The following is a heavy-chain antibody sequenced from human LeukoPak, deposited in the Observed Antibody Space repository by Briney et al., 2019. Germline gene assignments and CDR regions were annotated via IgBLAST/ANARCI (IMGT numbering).Heavy chain of an antibody. D-gene: IGHD3-22*01. Sequence: SGGSLRLSCTASGFTFNNYAMYWVRQAPRKGLKWVAGIFGSGGSAHYADSVKGRFTISRDNSKNTVYLQMDSLRGEDTAVYYCTKTTTGYSSGQYPGWPADHWGQGALVTVSS. V-gene: IGHV3-23*01. CDR3: TKTTTGYSSGQYPGWPADH. J-gene: IGHJ4*02. CDR2: IFGSGGSA. CDR1: GFTFNNYA.